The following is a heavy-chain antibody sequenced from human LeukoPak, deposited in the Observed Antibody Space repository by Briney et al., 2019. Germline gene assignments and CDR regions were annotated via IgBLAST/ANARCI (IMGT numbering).Heavy chain of an antibody. CDR2: ISAYNGNT. CDR3: ATLIGSNSYYYGSGSSSGDY. D-gene: IGHD3-10*01. V-gene: IGHV1-18*01. J-gene: IGHJ4*02. CDR1: GYTFTSYG. Sequence: ASVKVSCKASGYTFTSYGISWVRQAPGQGLEWMGWISAYNGNTNYAQKFQGRVTMTEDTSTDTAYMELSSLRSEDTAVYYCATLIGSNSYYYGSGSSSGDYWGQGTLVTVSS.